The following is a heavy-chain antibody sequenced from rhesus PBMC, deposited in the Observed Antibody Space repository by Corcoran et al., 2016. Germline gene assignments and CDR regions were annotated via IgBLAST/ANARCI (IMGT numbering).Heavy chain of an antibody. D-gene: IGHD5-24*01. CDR2: INGNSGST. Sequence: QVQLQESGPGLVKPSETLSLTCAVYGGSCSRYWWSWIRTPPGKGLEWIGEINGNSGSTNYNPSLKSRVTMSKDASKNQFSLKLSSVTAADTAVYYCARRPSGYYFDYWGQGVLVTVSS. CDR1: GGSCSRYW. V-gene: IGHV4-80*01. J-gene: IGHJ4*01. CDR3: ARRPSGYYFDY.